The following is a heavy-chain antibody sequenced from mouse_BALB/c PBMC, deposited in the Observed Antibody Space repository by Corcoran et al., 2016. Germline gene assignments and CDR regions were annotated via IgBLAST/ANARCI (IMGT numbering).Heavy chain of an antibody. CDR1: GYTFTNYG. Sequence: QIQLVQSGPELKKPGETVKISCKASGYTFTNYGMNWVKQAPGKGLKWMGWINTYTGAPTYADDFKGRFAFSLETSASTAYLQINNLKNEDTATYFCARVVATRYAMDYWGQGTSVTVSS. CDR2: INTYTGAP. D-gene: IGHD1-1*02. CDR3: ARVVATRYAMDY. V-gene: IGHV9-3-1*01. J-gene: IGHJ4*01.